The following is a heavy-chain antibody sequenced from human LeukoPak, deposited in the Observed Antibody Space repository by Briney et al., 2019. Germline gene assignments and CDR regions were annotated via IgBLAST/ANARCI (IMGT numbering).Heavy chain of an antibody. CDR1: GFSLSTRGMC. J-gene: IGHJ4*02. V-gene: IGHV2-70*17. D-gene: IGHD2-2*01. CDR2: LDWDDYK. CDR3: ARMRGTYCTTATCSFEDF. Sequence: ESGPALVKPTQTLTLTFTFSGFSLSTRGMCVTWIRQPPGKALEWLSRLDWDDYKVYSTSLRTRLTISKDTSENHVVLTMTNMDPVDTATYYCARMRGTYCTTATCSFEDFWGQGTLVTVSS.